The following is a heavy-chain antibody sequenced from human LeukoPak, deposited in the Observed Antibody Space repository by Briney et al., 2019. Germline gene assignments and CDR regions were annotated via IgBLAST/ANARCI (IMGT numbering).Heavy chain of an antibody. CDR1: GFTFSSYG. V-gene: IGHV3-30*19. D-gene: IGHD3-3*01. J-gene: IGHJ4*02. Sequence: GGSLRLSCAASGFTFSSYGMHWVRQAPGKGLEWVAVIWYDGSNKYYADSVKGRFTISRDNSKNTLYLQMNSLRAEDTAVYYCAREKMYYDFWSGSKSTYFDYWGQGTLVTVSS. CDR2: IWYDGSNK. CDR3: AREKMYYDFWSGSKSTYFDY.